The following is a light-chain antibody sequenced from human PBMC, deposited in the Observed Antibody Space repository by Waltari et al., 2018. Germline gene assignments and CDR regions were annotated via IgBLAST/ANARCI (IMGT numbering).Light chain of an antibody. CDR2: EVS. J-gene: IGKJ2*01. V-gene: IGKV2-29*02. CDR3: MQGVKLPHT. Sequence: DMVMTQTPLSLSVTSGQPASIACKSSQSLLQSDGKTYLTWFLQKAGQPPQLFIYEVSSRMPGVPDRFSGSGSGTDFTLRISRVEPEDVGVYYCMQGVKLPHTFGQGTKLEIK. CDR1: QSLLQSDGKTY.